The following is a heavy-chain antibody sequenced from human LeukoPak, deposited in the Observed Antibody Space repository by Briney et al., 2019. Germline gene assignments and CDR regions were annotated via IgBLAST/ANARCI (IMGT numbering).Heavy chain of an antibody. J-gene: IGHJ4*02. CDR2: ISGSGGST. CDR3: AKDQGLIVVVPAAIDD. D-gene: IGHD2-2*01. CDR1: MFTPTSYA. Sequence: TRRSLSLSSALSMFTPTSYAMSWVRPAPQGGLEWVLAISGSGGSTYYADSAKGRFTISGDNSKNTLYLQMNSLRAEDTAVYYCAKDQGLIVVVPAAIDDWGQGTLVTVSS. V-gene: IGHV3-23*01.